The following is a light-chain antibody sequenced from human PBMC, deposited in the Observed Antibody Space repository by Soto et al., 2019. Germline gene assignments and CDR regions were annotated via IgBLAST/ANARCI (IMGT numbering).Light chain of an antibody. CDR1: YDISSS. CDR2: DSS. V-gene: IGKV1-9*01. CDR3: HQLSHYPYA. J-gene: IGKJ2*01. Sequence: DIQLTQSPSFLSASVEDRVTISCRASYDISSSLAWYQQEPGKPPKLLIYDSSTLQTGVPSRFTGSGSGRTFTLTISGLQFGEFAPSFCHQLSHYPYAFGQGTKLEI.